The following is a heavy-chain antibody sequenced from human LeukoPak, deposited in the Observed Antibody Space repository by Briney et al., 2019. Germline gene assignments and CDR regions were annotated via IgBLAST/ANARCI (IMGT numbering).Heavy chain of an antibody. CDR3: AKLVTYYYDSSDRYFDY. V-gene: IGHV3-23*01. CDR1: GFTFSSYA. J-gene: IGHJ4*02. Sequence: GGFLRLSCAASGFTFSSYAMSWVRQAPGKGLEWVSVISGTGGSTYYADSVKGRFTISRDNSKNTLYLQMNSLEAEDTAVYYCAKLVTYYYDSSDRYFDYWGQGTLVTVSS. D-gene: IGHD3-22*01. CDR2: ISGTGGST.